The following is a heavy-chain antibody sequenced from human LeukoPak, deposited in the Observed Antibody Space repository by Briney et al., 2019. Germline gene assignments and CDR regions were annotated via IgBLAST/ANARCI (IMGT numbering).Heavy chain of an antibody. J-gene: IGHJ5*02. V-gene: IGHV3-30*18. Sequence: GGSLRLSCAASGFTFSSYGMHWVRQAPGKGLEWVAVVSYDGSNKYYADSVKGRFTISRDNSKNTLYLQMNSLRAEDTAVHHCVKGGCSSTSCYGNWFDPWGQGTLVTVSS. D-gene: IGHD2-2*01. CDR3: VKGGCSSTSCYGNWFDP. CDR1: GFTFSSYG. CDR2: VSYDGSNK.